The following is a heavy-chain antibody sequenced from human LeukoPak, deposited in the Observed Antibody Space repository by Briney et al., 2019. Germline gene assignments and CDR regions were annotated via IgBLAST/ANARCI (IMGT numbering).Heavy chain of an antibody. CDR1: GFTVSSIY. CDR3: ARDIESVRSSPGYYFDY. J-gene: IGHJ4*02. Sequence: GGSLRLSCAVSGFTVSSIYMTWVRQAPGRGLEWVAVMSYDGNNKYYADSVKGRFTISRDKSKNTLYLQMNSLRAEDSAVYYCARDIESVRSSPGYYFDYWGQGTLVTVSS. D-gene: IGHD6-6*01. CDR2: MSYDGNNK. V-gene: IGHV3-30-3*01.